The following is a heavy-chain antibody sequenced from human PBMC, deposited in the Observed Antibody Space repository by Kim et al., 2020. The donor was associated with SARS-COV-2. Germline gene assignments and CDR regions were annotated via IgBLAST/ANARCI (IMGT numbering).Heavy chain of an antibody. V-gene: IGHV4-59*08. Sequence: YNPSLKTRGTIPVNTSKNQFSLKLSSVTAADTAVYYCARQEHRDSGRFDPWGQGTLVTVSS. J-gene: IGHJ5*02. D-gene: IGHD5-12*01. CDR3: ARQEHRDSGRFDP.